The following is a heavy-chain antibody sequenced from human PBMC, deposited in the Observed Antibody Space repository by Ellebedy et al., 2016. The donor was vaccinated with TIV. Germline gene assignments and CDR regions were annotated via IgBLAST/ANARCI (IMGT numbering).Heavy chain of an antibody. CDR2: INHSGST. CDR3: ASIAVAGPFDY. V-gene: IGHV4-34*01. J-gene: IGHJ4*02. Sequence: SETLSLTXAVYGGSFSGYYWSWIRQPPGKGLEWIGEINHSGSTNYNPSLKSRVTISVDKSKNQFSLKLSSVTAADTAVYYCASIAVAGPFDYWGQGTLVTVSS. D-gene: IGHD6-19*01. CDR1: GGSFSGYY.